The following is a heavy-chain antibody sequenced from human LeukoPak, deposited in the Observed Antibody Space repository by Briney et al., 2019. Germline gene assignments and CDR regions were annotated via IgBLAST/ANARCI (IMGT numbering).Heavy chain of an antibody. CDR1: GFTFSTYS. D-gene: IGHD3-10*01. J-gene: IGHJ4*02. Sequence: PGGSLRLSCAASGFTFSTYSMNWVRQAPGKGLEWVSAISGSGGSTYYADSVKGRFTISRDNSKNTLYLQMNSLRAEDTAVYYCAKRPRSWDSYWGQGTLVTVSS. CDR2: ISGSGGST. V-gene: IGHV3-23*01. CDR3: AKRPRSWDSY.